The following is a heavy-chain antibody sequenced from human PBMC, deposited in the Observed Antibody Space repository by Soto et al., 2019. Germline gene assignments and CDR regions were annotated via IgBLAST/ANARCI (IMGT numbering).Heavy chain of an antibody. J-gene: IGHJ6*02. D-gene: IGHD3-10*01. CDR3: ARDSPPGSGSYDDYYYYGMDV. Sequence: GGSLRLSCAASGFTFSSYWMSWVRQAPGKGLEWVANIKQDGSEKYYVDSVKGRFTISRDNAKNSLYLQMNSLRAEDTAVYYCARDSPPGSGSYDDYYYYGMDVWGQGTTVTVSS. CDR1: GFTFSSYW. V-gene: IGHV3-7*05. CDR2: IKQDGSEK.